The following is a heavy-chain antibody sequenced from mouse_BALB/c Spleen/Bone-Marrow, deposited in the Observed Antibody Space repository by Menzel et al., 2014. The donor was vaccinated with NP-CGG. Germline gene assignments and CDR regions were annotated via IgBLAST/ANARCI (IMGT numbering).Heavy chain of an antibody. CDR1: GFAFSYYD. D-gene: IGHD2-4*01. V-gene: IGHV5-12-1*01. J-gene: IGHJ4*01. Sequence: EVELQESGGGLVKPGVSLKLSCAASGFAFSYYDMSWVRQTPEKRLEWVAYVSSGGHSTYFPDTVKGRFTISRDNAKNTLYLQMSSLKSDDTAMYYCARHPRGSTMIRYSMDYWGQGTSVTVSS. CDR3: ARHPRGSTMIRYSMDY. CDR2: VSSGGHST.